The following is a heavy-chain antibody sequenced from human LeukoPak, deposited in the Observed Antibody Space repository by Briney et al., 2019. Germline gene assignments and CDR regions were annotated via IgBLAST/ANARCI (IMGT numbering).Heavy chain of an antibody. V-gene: IGHV4-30-4*01. CDR2: IYYSGST. Sequence: SETLSLTCTVSGGSISGGDYYWSWIRQPPGKGLEWIGYIYYSGSTYYNPSLKSRVTISVDTSKNQFSLKLSSVTAADTAVYYCARGRYCSSTSCYPYYYGMDVWGKGTTVTVSS. CDR3: ARGRYCSSTSCYPYYYGMDV. D-gene: IGHD2-2*01. CDR1: GGSISGGDYY. J-gene: IGHJ6*04.